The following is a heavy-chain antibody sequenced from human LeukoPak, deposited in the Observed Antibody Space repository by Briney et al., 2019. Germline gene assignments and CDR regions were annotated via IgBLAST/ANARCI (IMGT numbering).Heavy chain of an antibody. D-gene: IGHD6-19*01. Sequence: GGSLRLSCAASGFTFNTYAMNWVRQAPGKGLEWVSDISGTGVGTYYADSVKGRFTISRDNSRNTLYLQMSSLRAEDTAVYYCARSGWSYNRFDPWGQGTLVTVSS. V-gene: IGHV3-23*01. CDR3: ARSGWSYNRFDP. CDR1: GFTFNTYA. J-gene: IGHJ5*02. CDR2: ISGTGVGT.